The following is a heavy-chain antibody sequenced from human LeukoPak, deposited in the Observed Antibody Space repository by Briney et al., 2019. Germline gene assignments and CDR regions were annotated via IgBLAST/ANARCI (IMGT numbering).Heavy chain of an antibody. CDR1: GYTFTSYG. CDR3: AAGPILLWYGEFSP. J-gene: IGHJ5*02. D-gene: IGHD3-10*01. CDR2: ISAYNGNT. V-gene: IGHV1-18*01. Sequence: ASVKVSCKASGYTFTSYGISWVRQAPGQGLEWMGWISAYNGNTNYAQKLQGRVTMTTDTSTSTAYMELSSLTSEDTAVYYCAAGPILLWYGEFSPWGQGTLVTVSS.